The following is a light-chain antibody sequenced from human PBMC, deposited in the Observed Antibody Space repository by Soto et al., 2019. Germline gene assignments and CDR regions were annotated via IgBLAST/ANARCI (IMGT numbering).Light chain of an antibody. CDR3: QQYNNWPPIT. Sequence: EVMMTQSPATLSVSPGDTATLSCRASQSVSNNLAWYQQKPGQAPRLLIYYASTRATDVPARFSGSGSGTEFTLTISSLHSEDFALYYCQQYNNWPPITFGQGTRLEIK. CDR1: QSVSNN. CDR2: YAS. V-gene: IGKV3-15*01. J-gene: IGKJ5*01.